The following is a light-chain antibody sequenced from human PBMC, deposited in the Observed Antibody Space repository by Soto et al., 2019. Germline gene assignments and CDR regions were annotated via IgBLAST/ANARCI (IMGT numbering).Light chain of an antibody. CDR1: QSISNS. CDR2: KAS. J-gene: IGKJ1*01. Sequence: DIQMTQSPSTLSASVGDRVTITCRATQSISNSLAWYQQKPGKAPNLLIYKASSLETGVPSRFSGSGSGTDFTLTITSLQPDDSATYYCQQYASFWTFGQGTKVEIQ. V-gene: IGKV1-5*03. CDR3: QQYASFWT.